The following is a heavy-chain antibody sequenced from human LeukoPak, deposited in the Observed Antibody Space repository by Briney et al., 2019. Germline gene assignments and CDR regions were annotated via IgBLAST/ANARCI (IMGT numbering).Heavy chain of an antibody. CDR3: ASPSLPGIAAAGTNYLDY. CDR1: GGTFSSYA. V-gene: IGHV1-69*05. CDR2: IIPTFGTA. Sequence: SVKVSCKASGGTFSSYAISWVRQAPGQGLEWMGGIIPTFGTANYAQKFQGRVTITTDESTSTAYMELSSLRSEDTAVYYCASPSLPGIAAAGTNYLDYWGQRTLVTVSS. J-gene: IGHJ4*02. D-gene: IGHD6-13*01.